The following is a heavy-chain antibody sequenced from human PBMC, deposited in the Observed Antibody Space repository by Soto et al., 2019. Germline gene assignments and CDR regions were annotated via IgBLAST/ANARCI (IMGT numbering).Heavy chain of an antibody. Sequence: SETLSLTCAVSGGSISSGGYSWSWIRQPPGKGLEWIGEINHSGSTNYNPSLKSRVTISVDTSKNQFSLKLSSVTAADTAVYYCARARESSSWYPRGSYLSNFDYWGQGTLVTVSS. V-gene: IGHV4-34*01. CDR2: INHSGST. CDR3: ARARESSSWYPRGSYLSNFDY. J-gene: IGHJ4*02. CDR1: GGSISSGGYS. D-gene: IGHD6-13*01.